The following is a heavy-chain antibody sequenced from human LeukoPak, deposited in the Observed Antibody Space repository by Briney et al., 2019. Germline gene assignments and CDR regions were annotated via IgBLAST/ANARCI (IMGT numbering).Heavy chain of an antibody. V-gene: IGHV3-21*01. Sequence: ESLTLSCAASGFTISSFAMNWLRQAAGKGLEWVSSINSVSSYIYYADSMQGRFTIARHNAMNSLYLQMNSLRAEDTAVYYCARDHPGAYGAYLPYCYFDLWGRGTLVTVSS. CDR2: INSVSSYI. D-gene: IGHD4-17*01. CDR3: ARDHPGAYGAYLPYCYFDL. CDR1: GFTISSFA. J-gene: IGHJ2*01.